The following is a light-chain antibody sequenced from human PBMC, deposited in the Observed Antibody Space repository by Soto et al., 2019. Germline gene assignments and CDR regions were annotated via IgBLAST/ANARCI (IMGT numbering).Light chain of an antibody. CDR2: AAS. Sequence: DIQMTQSPSSVSASVGDRVTITCRASQGISAWLAWYQQKPGKAPKLLIYAASSLQSGVPSRFSGSGFGTDFSLSISSLQPEDFATCCCQRANRFPITFGPGTRLEIK. CDR1: QGISAW. J-gene: IGKJ5*01. V-gene: IGKV1D-12*01. CDR3: QRANRFPIT.